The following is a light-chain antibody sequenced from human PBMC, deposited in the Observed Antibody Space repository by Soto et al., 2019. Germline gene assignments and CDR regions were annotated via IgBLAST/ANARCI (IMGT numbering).Light chain of an antibody. V-gene: IGKV1-9*01. Sequence: DIQLTHSPSFLSASVGDRVTITCRASQGISSYLAWYQQKPGKAPKLLIFAASTLQNGVPSRFSGSGSGTEFTLTISSLQPEDFATYYCLHLNSYSPDTFGPGTKVDIK. CDR2: AAS. CDR1: QGISSY. CDR3: LHLNSYSPDT. J-gene: IGKJ3*01.